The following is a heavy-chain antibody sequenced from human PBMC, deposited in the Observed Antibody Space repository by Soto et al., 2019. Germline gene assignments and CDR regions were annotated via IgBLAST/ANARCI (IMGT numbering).Heavy chain of an antibody. V-gene: IGHV3-7*01. CDR3: XXXXVXXXXXXXFDY. CDR2: IRQDGSEK. J-gene: IGHJ4*02. Sequence: EVQLVESGGNLVQPGGSLRLSCVGSGFTFSSNWMTWVRXAXGXXXXXVGNIRQDGSEKNYVDSVKDRFTISRDNXXXXXXXXXXXXXXXXXXXXXXXXXXVXXXXXXXFDYWGPGTLVTVSS. CDR1: GFTFSSNW.